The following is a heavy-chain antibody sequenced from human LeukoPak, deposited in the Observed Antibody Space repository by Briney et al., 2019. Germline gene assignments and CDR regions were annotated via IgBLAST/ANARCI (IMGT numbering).Heavy chain of an antibody. CDR1: GFTFSDCA. CDR3: AKFQGSNWYYEIDN. J-gene: IGHJ4*02. D-gene: IGHD1-7*01. Sequence: GGSLRLSCAACGFTFSDCAMSWVRQAPGKGLQWVSGVSGSGSSTSYVDSVRGRFTISRDNSKNTLYLQMNSLRAEDTAVYYCAKFQGSNWYYEIDNWGQGTLVTVSS. CDR2: VSGSGSST. V-gene: IGHV3-23*01.